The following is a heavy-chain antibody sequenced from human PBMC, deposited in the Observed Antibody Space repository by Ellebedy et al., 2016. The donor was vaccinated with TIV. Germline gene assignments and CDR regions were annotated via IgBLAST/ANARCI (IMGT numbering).Heavy chain of an antibody. V-gene: IGHV1-69*04. Sequence: AASVKVSCKASGGTFSSYAISWVRQAPGQGLEWMGRIIPILGIANYAQKFQGRVTITADKSTSSAYMEPSSLRSEDTAVYYCARVGRAVGVPRTFDYWGQGTLVTVSS. CDR3: ARVGRAVGVPRTFDY. CDR1: GGTFSSYA. CDR2: IIPILGIA. J-gene: IGHJ4*02. D-gene: IGHD2-21*01.